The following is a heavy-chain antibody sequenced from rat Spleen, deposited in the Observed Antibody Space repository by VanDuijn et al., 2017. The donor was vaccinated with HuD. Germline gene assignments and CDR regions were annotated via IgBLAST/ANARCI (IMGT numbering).Heavy chain of an antibody. CDR2: ISYSGNT. Sequence: EVQLQESGPGLLKPSQSLSLTCSVTGYSITSNYWGWVRKFPGNRMEWIGHISYSGNTGYNPSLKSRISITRDTSKNQFFLQVNSVTTEDTATYYCASLYSSYSLYYFDYWGQGVMVTVSS. V-gene: IGHV3-1*01. J-gene: IGHJ2*01. D-gene: IGHD1-2*01. CDR1: GYSITSNY. CDR3: ASLYSSYSLYYFDY.